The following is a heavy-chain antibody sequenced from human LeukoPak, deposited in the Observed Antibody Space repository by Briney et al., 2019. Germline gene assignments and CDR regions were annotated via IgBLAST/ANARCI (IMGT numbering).Heavy chain of an antibody. CDR3: ARFAYGSDYFPGHY. D-gene: IGHD3-22*01. CDR2: IYPGDSNT. V-gene: IGHV5-51*01. Sequence: GESLKISCKGSGYTFPNYWIGWVRPKSGKGLEWMGIIYPGDSNTRYSPSFQGQVTISADKSISTAYLQWSSLKASDTAMYYCARFAYGSDYFPGHYWGQGALVTVSS. J-gene: IGHJ4*02. CDR1: GYTFPNYW.